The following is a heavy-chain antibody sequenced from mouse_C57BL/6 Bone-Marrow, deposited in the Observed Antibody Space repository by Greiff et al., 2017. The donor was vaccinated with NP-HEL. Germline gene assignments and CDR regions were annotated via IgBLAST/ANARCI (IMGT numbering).Heavy chain of an antibody. D-gene: IGHD2-5*01. CDR1: GYTFTSYT. Sequence: VQLQQSGAELARPGASVKMSCKASGYTFTSYTMHWVKQRPGQGLEWIGYINPSSGYTKYNQKFKDKATLTADKSSSTTYMQLSSLTSEDSAIYYSARTYDSNYGYAMDYWGQGTSVTVSS. CDR3: ARTYDSNYGYAMDY. CDR2: INPSSGYT. V-gene: IGHV1-4*01. J-gene: IGHJ4*01.